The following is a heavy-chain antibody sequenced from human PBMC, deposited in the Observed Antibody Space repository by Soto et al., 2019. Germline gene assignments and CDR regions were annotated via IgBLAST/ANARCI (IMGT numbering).Heavy chain of an antibody. D-gene: IGHD2-21*02. CDR1: GGSFSGYY. CDR3: ARGGGGDDYYYYMDV. V-gene: IGHV4-34*01. Sequence: SETLSLTCAVYGGSFSGYYWSWIRQPPGKGLEWIGEINHSGSTNYNPSLKSRVTISVDTSKNQFSLKLSSVTAADTAVYYCARGGGGDDYYYYMDVWGKGTTVTVSS. J-gene: IGHJ6*03. CDR2: INHSGST.